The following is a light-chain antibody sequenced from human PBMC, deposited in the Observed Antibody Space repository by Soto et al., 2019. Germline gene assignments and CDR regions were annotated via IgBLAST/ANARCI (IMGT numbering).Light chain of an antibody. CDR2: DVN. V-gene: IGLV2-14*01. CDR3: TSYTGSTTPWV. J-gene: IGLJ3*02. Sequence: QSALTQPASVSGSPGQSITISCTGTSSDVGAYNYVSWYQQHPGKAPKLMIYDVNNRPSGVSNRFSGSKSGNTASLTISGLQSEDDADYYCTSYTGSTTPWVFGGGTKLTVL. CDR1: SSDVGAYNY.